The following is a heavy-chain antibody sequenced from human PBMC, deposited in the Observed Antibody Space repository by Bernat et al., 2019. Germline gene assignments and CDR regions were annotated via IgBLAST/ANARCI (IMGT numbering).Heavy chain of an antibody. CDR1: GFTFSNYA. J-gene: IGHJ4*02. Sequence: EVQLLESGGGLVQPGGSLRLSCAASGFTFSNYAMNWVRQAPGKGLEWVSTHSGSGGSTYYADSVKGRFTISRDNSKNTLYLQMNSLRVEDTAVYYCGNLRYDVWSGYSPDGGQGTLVTVSS. V-gene: IGHV3-23*01. CDR2: HSGSGGST. CDR3: GNLRYDVWSGYSPD. D-gene: IGHD3-3*01.